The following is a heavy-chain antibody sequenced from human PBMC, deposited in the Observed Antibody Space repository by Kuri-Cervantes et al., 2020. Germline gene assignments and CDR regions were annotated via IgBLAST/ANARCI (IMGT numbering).Heavy chain of an antibody. J-gene: IGHJ6*03. CDR2: IYSCGST. D-gene: IGHD6-19*01. V-gene: IGHV3-66*03. CDR1: GFTVSSNY. Sequence: GESLKISCAASGFTVSSNYMSWVRQAPGKGLEWVSVIYSCGSTYYADSVKGRFTISRENAKNSLYLQMNSLRAGDTAVYYCARAVAAPYYYYYMDVWGKGTTVTVSS. CDR3: ARAVAAPYYYYYMDV.